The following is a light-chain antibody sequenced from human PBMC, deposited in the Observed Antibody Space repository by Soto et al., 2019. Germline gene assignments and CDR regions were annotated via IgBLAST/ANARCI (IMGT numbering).Light chain of an antibody. CDR2: GAS. J-gene: IGKJ2*01. V-gene: IGKV3-15*01. CDR1: QSVSDN. Sequence: EIVMTQSPATLSVSPGERVTLSCRASQSVSDNVAWYQQKPGQAPRLLIYGASTRATGIPARFSGSGSGTEFTLTISSLQSEDFAVYFCQQSNNWPYTFGQGTKLDIK. CDR3: QQSNNWPYT.